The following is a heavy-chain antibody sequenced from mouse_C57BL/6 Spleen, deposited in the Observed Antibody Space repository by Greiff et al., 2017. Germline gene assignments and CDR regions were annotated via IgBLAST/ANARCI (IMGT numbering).Heavy chain of an antibody. CDR1: GYSITSGYY. D-gene: IGHD2-2*01. V-gene: IGHV3-6*01. CDR2: ISYDGSN. CDR3: AREGYDGGDYFDY. J-gene: IGHJ2*01. Sequence: EVKLQESGPGLVKPSQSLSLTCSVTGYSITSGYYWNWIRQFPGNKLEWMGYISYDGSNNYNPSLKNRISITRDTSKNQFFLKLNSVTTEDTATYYCAREGYDGGDYFDYWGQGTTLTVSS.